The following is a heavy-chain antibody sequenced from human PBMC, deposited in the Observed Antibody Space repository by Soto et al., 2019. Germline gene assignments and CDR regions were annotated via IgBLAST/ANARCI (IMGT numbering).Heavy chain of an antibody. Sequence: ASVKVSCKASGYTFTSYYMHWFRQAPGQGLEWMGIINPSGGSTSYAQKFQGRVTMTRDTSTSTVYMELSSLRSGDTPGYYFARSYFFSAVAGTYPWFDPGGQGTLVTVSS. CDR3: ARSYFFSAVAGTYPWFDP. J-gene: IGHJ5*02. CDR2: INPSGGST. V-gene: IGHV1-46*01. CDR1: GYTFTSYY. D-gene: IGHD6-19*01.